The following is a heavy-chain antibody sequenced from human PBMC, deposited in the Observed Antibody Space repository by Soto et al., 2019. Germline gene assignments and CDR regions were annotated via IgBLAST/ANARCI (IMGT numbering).Heavy chain of an antibody. D-gene: IGHD3-3*01. CDR2: IYYSGTT. J-gene: IGHJ6*02. V-gene: IGHV4-30-4*01. CDR1: GGSINTGGYY. Sequence: LSLTCTVSGGSINTGGYYWTWIRQPRGKGLEWIGYIYYSGTTYYNPSLKSRVSLSLDTSKNHFSLRLTSVTAADTAVYYCARGVDFEGFSPYGMDVWGQGTTVTVSS. CDR3: ARGVDFEGFSPYGMDV.